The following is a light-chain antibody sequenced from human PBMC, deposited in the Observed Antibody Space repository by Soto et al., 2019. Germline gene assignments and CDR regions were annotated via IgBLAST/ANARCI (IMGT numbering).Light chain of an antibody. Sequence: DIQMTQSPSSLSASVGDRVTITCRASQSISRYLNWYQQKPGKAPKLLIYAASSLQSGVPSRFSGSGSGTDFALTIIYLQPKDFATYYCQQSYGTPWPLGQGTKVDIK. CDR3: QQSYGTPWP. CDR2: AAS. V-gene: IGKV1-39*01. CDR1: QSISRY. J-gene: IGKJ1*01.